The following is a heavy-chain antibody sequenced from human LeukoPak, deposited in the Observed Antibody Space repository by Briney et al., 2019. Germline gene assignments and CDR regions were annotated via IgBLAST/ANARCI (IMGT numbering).Heavy chain of an antibody. D-gene: IGHD1-1*01. Sequence: ASVKVSCKSSGYTFTGYNIHWVRQAPGQGLEWMGWINPNSGGTNYAQKFQGRVTMTRDTSISTAYMELSRLRSDDTAVYYCARFGTNGAFDSWGQGTMVTVSS. V-gene: IGHV1-2*02. CDR2: INPNSGGT. J-gene: IGHJ3*02. CDR3: ARFGTNGAFDS. CDR1: GYTFTGYN.